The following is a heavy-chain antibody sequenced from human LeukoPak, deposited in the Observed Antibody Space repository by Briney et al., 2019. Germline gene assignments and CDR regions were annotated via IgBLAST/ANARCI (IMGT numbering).Heavy chain of an antibody. V-gene: IGHV1-18*01. CDR3: ARDGPLPDY. CDR2: ISGSNGNT. Sequence: ASVKVSCKASSYTFTRYGISWVRQAPGQGLEWMGWISGSNGNTNYAQKFQGRVSMTADTSTSTAYMELRSLRSDDTAVYYCARDGPLPDYWGQGTLVTVSS. CDR1: SYTFTRYG. J-gene: IGHJ4*02.